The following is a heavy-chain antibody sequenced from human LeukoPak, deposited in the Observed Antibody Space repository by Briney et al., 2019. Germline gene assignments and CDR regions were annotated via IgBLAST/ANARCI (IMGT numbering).Heavy chain of an antibody. Sequence: HPGGSLRLACAASGFTVSSDYVGWVRQAGGKGVGWVSVISSGAHTYHTDSVKGRFTTSRDHSKHTPYLQMNSLRAEDTAVYYRANHKDYVDYPPDAFDICGEGTTFTLSS. J-gene: IGHJ3*02. CDR3: ANHKDYVDYPPDAFDI. CDR2: ISSGAHT. V-gene: IGHV3-66*01. D-gene: IGHD4-17*01. CDR1: GFTVSSDY.